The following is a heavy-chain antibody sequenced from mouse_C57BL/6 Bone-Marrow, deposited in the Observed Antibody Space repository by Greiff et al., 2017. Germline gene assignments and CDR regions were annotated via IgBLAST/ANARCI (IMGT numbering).Heavy chain of an antibody. J-gene: IGHJ2*01. CDR3: ARVRLRRYFYYFDY. CDR1: GFTFSSYA. CDR2: ISDGGSYT. V-gene: IGHV5-4*01. D-gene: IGHD2-2*01. Sequence: EVQGVESGGGLVKPGGSLKLSCAASGFTFSSYAMSWVRQTPEKRLEWVATISDGGSYTYYPDNVKGRFTITRDNAKNNLYLQMSNLKSEDTAMYYCARVRLRRYFYYFDYWGQGTTLTVSS.